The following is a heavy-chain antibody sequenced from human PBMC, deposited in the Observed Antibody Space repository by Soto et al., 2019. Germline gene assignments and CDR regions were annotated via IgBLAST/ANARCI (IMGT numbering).Heavy chain of an antibody. CDR2: IYYSGNT. CDR1: GDSVTSGDYY. J-gene: IGHJ5*01. CDR3: ARIPVDTYMSHWFDP. Sequence: SETLSLTCTVSGDSVTSGDYYWSWIRQPPGKGLEWIGYIYYSGNTNYSPSLKSRVAISLDTSNNQFSLKLSSVTAADTAVYFCARIPVDTYMSHWFDPWGQGTLVTVSS. D-gene: IGHD5-18*01. V-gene: IGHV4-61*08.